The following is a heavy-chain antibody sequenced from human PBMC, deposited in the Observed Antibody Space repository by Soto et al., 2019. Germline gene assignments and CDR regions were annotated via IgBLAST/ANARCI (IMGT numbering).Heavy chain of an antibody. J-gene: IGHJ5*02. CDR2: ISTYSGDT. D-gene: IGHD5-12*01. V-gene: IGHV1-18*01. CDR1: GYTFFTYD. Sequence: QVHLVQSGVEVKTPGASVKVSCQASGYTFFTYDISWVRQAPGQGLEWMGWISTYSGDTKYAQKFQGRVTMTTDTSTTTADLERRSLRSDYTAVYYCARHHGPTTSENWFDPWGKGNLVTVSS. CDR3: ARHHGPTTSENWFDP.